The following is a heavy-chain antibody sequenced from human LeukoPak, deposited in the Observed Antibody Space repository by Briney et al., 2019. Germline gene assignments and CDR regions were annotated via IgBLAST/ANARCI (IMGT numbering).Heavy chain of an antibody. J-gene: IGHJ4*02. CDR3: AKDIVRYFDWLLANFDY. Sequence: PGGSLRLSCAASGFTFDDYAMHCVRQAPGKGLEWVSGISWNSGSIGYADSVKGRFTISRDNAKNSLYLQMNSLRAEDTALYYCAKDIVRYFDWLLANFDYWGQGTLVTVSS. CDR1: GFTFDDYA. V-gene: IGHV3-9*01. D-gene: IGHD3-9*01. CDR2: ISWNSGSI.